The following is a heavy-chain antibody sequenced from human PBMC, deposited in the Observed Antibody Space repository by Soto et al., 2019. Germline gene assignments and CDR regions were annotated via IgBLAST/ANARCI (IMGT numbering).Heavy chain of an antibody. Sequence: EVQLLESGGGLAQPGGSLRLSCAASGFTFSSYAMSWVRQAPGKGLEWVSAISGSGVSTYYADSVKGRFTISRDNSKNTLCLQMNSLRGEGPAVYYCEKGPGVYYYDGSGYYHYAYWGQGTLVTVSS. CDR1: GFTFSSYA. CDR2: ISGSGVST. D-gene: IGHD3-22*01. J-gene: IGHJ4*02. V-gene: IGHV3-23*01. CDR3: EKGPGVYYYDGSGYYHYAY.